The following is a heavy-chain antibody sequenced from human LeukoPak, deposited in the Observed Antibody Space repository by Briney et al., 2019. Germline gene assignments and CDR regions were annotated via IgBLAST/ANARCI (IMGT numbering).Heavy chain of an antibody. CDR1: GFTFSSYW. V-gene: IGHV3-7*01. Sequence: GGSLRLSCAASGFTFSSYWMSWVRQAPGKGLEWVANIKQDGCEKYYVDSVKGRFTISRDNAKNSLYLQMNSLRAEDTAVYYCARVPGYCDFWSGYYTSYYYYYMDVWGKGTTVTVSS. D-gene: IGHD3-3*01. CDR3: ARVPGYCDFWSGYYTSYYYYYMDV. CDR2: IKQDGCEK. J-gene: IGHJ6*03.